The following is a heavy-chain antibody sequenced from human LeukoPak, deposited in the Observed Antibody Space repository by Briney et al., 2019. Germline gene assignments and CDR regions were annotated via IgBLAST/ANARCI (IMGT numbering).Heavy chain of an antibody. D-gene: IGHD4-17*01. CDR2: IYYSGST. J-gene: IGHJ5*01. Sequence: SETLSLTCTVSGDSVSSGSYYWSWIRQPPGKGLEWIGYIYYSGSTNYNPSLKSRVTISVDTSKNQFSLKLSSVTAADTAVYYCAGHLRWFDYWGQGTLVTVSS. V-gene: IGHV4-61*01. CDR3: AGHLRWFDY. CDR1: GDSVSSGSYY.